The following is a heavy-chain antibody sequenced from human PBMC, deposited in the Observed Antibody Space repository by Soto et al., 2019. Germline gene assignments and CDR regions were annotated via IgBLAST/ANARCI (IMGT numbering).Heavy chain of an antibody. CDR2: IWYDGSNK. J-gene: IGHJ3*02. CDR3: AREAYYYDSSGYQHAFDI. Sequence: QVQLVESGGGVVQPGRSLRLSCAASGFTFSSYGMHWVRQAPGKGLEWGAVIWYDGSNKYYADSVKGRFIISRDNSKNTLYLQMNSLRAEDTAVYYCAREAYYYDSSGYQHAFDIWGQGTMVTVSS. D-gene: IGHD3-22*01. V-gene: IGHV3-33*01. CDR1: GFTFSSYG.